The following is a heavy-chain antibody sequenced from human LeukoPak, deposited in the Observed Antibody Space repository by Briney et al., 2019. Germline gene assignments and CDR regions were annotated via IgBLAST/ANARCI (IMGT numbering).Heavy chain of an antibody. CDR2: VYYNGRT. CDR3: ARHTTYRYGWGNYWYFDY. Sequence: SETLSLTCAVSGGSFSGYYWGWIRQPPGRGPEWIGTVYYNGRTYYNPSLKSRVTISIDTSKNQFSLKLNSVTAADTAIYYCARHTTYRYGWGNYWYFDYWGQGTLVTVSS. CDR1: GGSFSGYY. V-gene: IGHV4-39*01. D-gene: IGHD3-10*01. J-gene: IGHJ4*02.